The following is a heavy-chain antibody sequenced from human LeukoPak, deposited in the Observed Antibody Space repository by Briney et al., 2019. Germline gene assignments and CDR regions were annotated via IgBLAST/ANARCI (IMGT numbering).Heavy chain of an antibody. CDR3: ASDGDYGY. CDR2: IKQGGSDK. V-gene: IGHV3-7*01. J-gene: IGHJ4*02. CDR1: GFTFSSYW. Sequence: GGSLRLSCAASGFTFSSYWMSWVRQAPGKGLEWVANIKQGGSDKYYVGSVRGRFTISRDNAKNSLYLQMNSLRAEDTAVYYCASDGDYGYWGQGTLVTVSS. D-gene: IGHD4-17*01.